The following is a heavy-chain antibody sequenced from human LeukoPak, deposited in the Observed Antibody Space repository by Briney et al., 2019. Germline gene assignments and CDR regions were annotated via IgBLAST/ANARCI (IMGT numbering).Heavy chain of an antibody. D-gene: IGHD1-26*01. Sequence: SETLSLTCTVSGGSISSYYWSWIRQPPGKGLEWIGYIYYSGSTNYNPSLKSRVTISVDTSKNQFSLKLSSVTAADTAVYYCARQHSGSYPYFDYWGQGTLVTVSS. CDR2: IYYSGST. CDR1: GGSISSYY. V-gene: IGHV4-59*08. CDR3: ARQHSGSYPYFDY. J-gene: IGHJ4*02.